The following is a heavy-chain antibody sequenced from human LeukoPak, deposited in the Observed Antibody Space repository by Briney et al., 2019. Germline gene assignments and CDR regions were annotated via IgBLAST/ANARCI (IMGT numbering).Heavy chain of an antibody. CDR2: ISGSGGST. CDR3: AKEAKYYYDRSGYSYMDV. J-gene: IGHJ6*03. CDR1: GFTFRSYA. Sequence: PGGSLGLSCAASGFTFRSYAMSWVRQAPGKGLEWVSGISGSGGSTYYADSVKGRFTISRDNSKNTLYLQMNSLRAEDTAVYYCAKEAKYYYDRSGYSYMDVWGKGTTVTVSS. V-gene: IGHV3-23*01. D-gene: IGHD3-22*01.